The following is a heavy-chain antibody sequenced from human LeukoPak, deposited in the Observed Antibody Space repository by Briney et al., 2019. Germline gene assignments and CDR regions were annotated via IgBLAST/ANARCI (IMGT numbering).Heavy chain of an antibody. CDR2: IYTSGST. V-gene: IGHV4-59*10. Sequence: SETLSLTCAVYGGSFSGYYWSWIRQPAGKGLEWIGRIYTSGSTSYNPSLKSRVTMSVDTFKNQFSLKLSSVTAADTAVYYCARVAGGDAAAGYYFDYWGQGTLVTVSS. D-gene: IGHD6-13*01. J-gene: IGHJ4*02. CDR3: ARVAGGDAAAGYYFDY. CDR1: GGSFSGYY.